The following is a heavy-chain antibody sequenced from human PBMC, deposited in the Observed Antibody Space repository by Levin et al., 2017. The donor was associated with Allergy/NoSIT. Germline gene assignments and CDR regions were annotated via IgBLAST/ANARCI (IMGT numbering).Heavy chain of an antibody. CDR1: GFTFSSYA. J-gene: IGHJ3*02. CDR3: AKDFNPGAVWFRHLTDGRQWEENAFDI. D-gene: IGHD3-10*01. Sequence: GGSLRLSCAASGFTFSSYAMSWVRQAPGKGLEWVSAISGSGGSTYYADSVKGRFTISRDNSKNTLYLQMNSLRAEDTAVYYCAKDFNPGAVWFRHLTDGRQWEENAFDIWGQGTMVTVSA. CDR2: ISGSGGST. V-gene: IGHV3-23*01.